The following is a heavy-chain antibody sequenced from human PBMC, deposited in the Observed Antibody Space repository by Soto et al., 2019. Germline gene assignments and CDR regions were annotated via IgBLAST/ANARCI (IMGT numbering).Heavy chain of an antibody. V-gene: IGHV4-30-4*01. CDR1: GVSFSSGDYY. D-gene: IGHD3-16*02. CDR3: ANLFMITFGGVIRPNDEFDV. Sequence: SETLSLTCTVSGVSFSSGDYYWSWIRQPPGKGLEWIGYIYYSDNTYSNPSLKSRVAISGDASRNQFSLRLSSVTAADTAVYYCANLFMITFGGVIRPNDEFDVWGQGIMVTVSS. CDR2: IYYSDNT. J-gene: IGHJ3*01.